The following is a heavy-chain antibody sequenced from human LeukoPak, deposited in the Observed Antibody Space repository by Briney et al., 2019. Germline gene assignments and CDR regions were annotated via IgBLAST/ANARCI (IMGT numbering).Heavy chain of an antibody. D-gene: IGHD3-16*02. J-gene: IGHJ6*02. CDR2: INHSGST. CDR1: GGSFSGYY. CDR3: ARHEAYDYVWGSYLGYYGMDV. V-gene: IGHV4-34*01. Sequence: SETLSLTCAVYGGSFSGYYWSWIRQPPGKGLEWIGEINHSGSTSYNPSLKSRVTISVDTSKNQFSLKLSSVTAADTAVYYCARHEAYDYVWGSYLGYYGMDVWGQGTTVTVSS.